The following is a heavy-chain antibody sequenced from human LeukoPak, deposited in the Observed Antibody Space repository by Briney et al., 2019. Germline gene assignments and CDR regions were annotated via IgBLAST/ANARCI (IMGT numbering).Heavy chain of an antibody. Sequence: GGSLRLSCAASGFTFSSYSMNWVRQAPGKGLDWVSSISSSSSYIYYADSVKGRFTISRDNAKNSLYLQMNSLRAEDTAVYYCARGSPDLYYYYMDVWGKGTTVTVSS. V-gene: IGHV3-21*01. CDR2: ISSSSSYI. J-gene: IGHJ6*03. CDR3: ARGSPDLYYYYMDV. CDR1: GFTFSSYS.